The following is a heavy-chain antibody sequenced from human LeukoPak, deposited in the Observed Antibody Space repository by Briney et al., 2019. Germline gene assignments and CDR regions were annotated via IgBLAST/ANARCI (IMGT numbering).Heavy chain of an antibody. CDR1: GFTFSSYG. CDR2: ISGSGGST. J-gene: IGHJ5*01. D-gene: IGHD3-10*01. CDR3: ARAVTYFYGSVTYDWFES. V-gene: IGHV3-23*01. Sequence: GGSLRLSCAASGFTFSSYGMSWVRQAPGKGLEWVSAISGSGGSTYYADSVKGRFTISRDNSKNTLYLQMNSLRADDTAMYYCARAVTYFYGSVTYDWFESXXQGXLVTV.